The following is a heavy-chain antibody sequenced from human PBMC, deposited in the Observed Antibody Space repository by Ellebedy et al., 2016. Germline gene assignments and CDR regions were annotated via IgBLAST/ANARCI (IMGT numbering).Heavy chain of an antibody. V-gene: IGHV2-5*01. J-gene: IGHJ4*02. CDR3: AHTARQGVGIYCFDY. D-gene: IGHD6-6*01. Sequence: SGPTLVKPTQTLTLTCTFSGFSLTTSGEGVAWIRQPPGKAPEWLALIYWNDGERYSPSLRSRLSITKDTSKNQVVLTMTNMAPVDTATYYCAHTARQGVGIYCFDYWGQGTLVTVSS. CDR1: GFSLTTSGEG. CDR2: IYWNDGE.